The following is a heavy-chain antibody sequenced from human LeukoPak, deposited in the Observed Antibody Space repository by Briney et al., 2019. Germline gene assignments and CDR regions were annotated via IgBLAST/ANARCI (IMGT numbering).Heavy chain of an antibody. CDR3: ASFLITIFGEGRGYYYGMDV. D-gene: IGHD3-3*01. J-gene: IGHJ6*02. CDR1: GGSISSSSYY. Sequence: SETLSLTCTVSGGSISSSSYYWGWIRQPPGKGLEWIGGIYYSGSTYYNPSLKSRVTISVDTSKNQFSLKLSSVTAADTAVYYCASFLITIFGEGRGYYYGMDVWGQGTTVTVSS. CDR2: IYYSGST. V-gene: IGHV4-39*01.